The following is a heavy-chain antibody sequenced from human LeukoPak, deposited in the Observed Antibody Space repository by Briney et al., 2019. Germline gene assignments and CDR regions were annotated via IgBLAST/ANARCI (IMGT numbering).Heavy chain of an antibody. V-gene: IGHV4-59*01. CDR2: IYYSGST. CDR3: ARQMSSSWSYDAFDI. CDR1: GGSISSYY. J-gene: IGHJ3*02. D-gene: IGHD6-13*01. Sequence: SETLSLTCTVSGGSISSYYWSWIRQPPGKGLEWIGYIYYSGSTNYNPSLKSRVTISVDTSKNQFSLKLSSVTAADTAVYYCARQMSSSWSYDAFDIWGQGTMVTVSS.